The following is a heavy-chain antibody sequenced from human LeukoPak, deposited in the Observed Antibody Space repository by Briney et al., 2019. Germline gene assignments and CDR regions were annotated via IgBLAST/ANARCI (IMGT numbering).Heavy chain of an antibody. Sequence: SETLSLTCAVYGESFSGYYWGWIRQPPGKGLEWIGSIYYSGSTYYNPSLKSRVTISVDTSKNQFSLKLSSVTAADTAVYYCARIPDSSGYYYADDAFDIWGQGTMVTVSS. CDR1: GESFSGYY. V-gene: IGHV4-39*01. CDR2: IYYSGST. CDR3: ARIPDSSGYYYADDAFDI. D-gene: IGHD3-22*01. J-gene: IGHJ3*02.